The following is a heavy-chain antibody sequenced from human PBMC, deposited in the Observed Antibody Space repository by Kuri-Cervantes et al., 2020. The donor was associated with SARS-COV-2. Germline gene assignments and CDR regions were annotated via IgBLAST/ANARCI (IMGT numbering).Heavy chain of an antibody. Sequence: ASVKVSRKASGYTFTGYYMHWARQAPGQGLEWMGWINPNSGGTNYAQNFQGWVTMTRDTSISTAYMELSRLRSDDTAVYYCARGMVRGIIQYYYYAMDVWGQGTTVTVSS. V-gene: IGHV1-2*04. CDR1: GYTFTGYY. D-gene: IGHD3-10*01. J-gene: IGHJ6*02. CDR2: INPNSGGT. CDR3: ARGMVRGIIQYYYYAMDV.